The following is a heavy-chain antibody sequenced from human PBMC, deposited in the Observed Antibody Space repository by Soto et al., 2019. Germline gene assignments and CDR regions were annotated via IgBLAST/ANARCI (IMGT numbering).Heavy chain of an antibody. CDR2: IRSKANSYAT. Sequence: VGSLRLSCAASGFTFSGSAMHWVRQASGKGLEWVGRIRSKANSYATAYAASVKGRFTISRDDSKNTAYLQMNSLKTEDTAVYYCTRLQWLDYYYYYGMDVWGQGTTVTVSS. J-gene: IGHJ6*02. V-gene: IGHV3-73*01. D-gene: IGHD6-19*01. CDR1: GFTFSGSA. CDR3: TRLQWLDYYYYYGMDV.